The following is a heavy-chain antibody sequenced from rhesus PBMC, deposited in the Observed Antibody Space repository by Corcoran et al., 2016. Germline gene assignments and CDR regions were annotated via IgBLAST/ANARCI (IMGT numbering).Heavy chain of an antibody. CDR2: IYGRGGGT. D-gene: IGHD1-26*01. J-gene: IGHJ6*01. CDR1: GGSISDDYS. Sequence: VQLQESGPGLVKPSETLSLTCAVSGGSISDDYSCVWLRHPPGTGLEWIWYIYGRGGGTNYNPSLKNRVTISIDTSKNQFSLKLSSGTAADTAVYYCASRYNWNYRGLDSWGQGVVVTVSS. V-gene: IGHV4-106*01. CDR3: ASRYNWNYRGLDS.